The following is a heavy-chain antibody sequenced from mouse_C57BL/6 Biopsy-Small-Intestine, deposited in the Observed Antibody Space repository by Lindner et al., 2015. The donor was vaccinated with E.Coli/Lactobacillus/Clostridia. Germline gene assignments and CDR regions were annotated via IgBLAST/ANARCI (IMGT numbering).Heavy chain of an antibody. Sequence: VQLQESGAELVRPGTSVKMSCKASGYTFTNYWIGWAKQRPGHGLEWIGDIYPGGGYTNYNEKFKGKATLTADESSSTAYMQFSSLTSEDSAIYYCARSRAMDYWGQGTSVTVSS. CDR1: GYTFTNYW. V-gene: IGHV1-63*01. CDR3: ARSRAMDY. J-gene: IGHJ4*01. CDR2: IYPGGGYT.